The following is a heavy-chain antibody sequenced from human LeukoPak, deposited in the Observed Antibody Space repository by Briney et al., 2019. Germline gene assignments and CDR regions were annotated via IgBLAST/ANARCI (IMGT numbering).Heavy chain of an antibody. J-gene: IGHJ3*02. CDR2: INPNSGGT. V-gene: IGHV1-2*02. CDR3: ARAIWPLYDSSGYYVEGAFDI. CDR1: GYTFTSYY. Sequence: GASVKVSCKASGYTFTSYYMHWVRQAPGQGLEWMGWINPNSGGTNYAQKFQGRVTMTRDTSISTAYMELSRLRSDDTAVYYCARAIWPLYDSSGYYVEGAFDIWGQGTMVTVSS. D-gene: IGHD3-22*01.